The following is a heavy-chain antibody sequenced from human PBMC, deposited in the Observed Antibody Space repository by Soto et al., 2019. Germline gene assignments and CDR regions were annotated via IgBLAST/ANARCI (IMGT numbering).Heavy chain of an antibody. CDR2: IIPIFGTA. Sequence: ASVQVSCKASGGTFSSYAISWVRQAPGQGLEWMRGIIPIFGTANYAQKFQGRVTITADESTSTAYMELSSLISEDTAVYYCARDVDYYDSSGPPATLDYWGQGTLVTVSS. D-gene: IGHD3-22*01. CDR1: GGTFSSYA. J-gene: IGHJ4*02. CDR3: ARDVDYYDSSGPPATLDY. V-gene: IGHV1-69*13.